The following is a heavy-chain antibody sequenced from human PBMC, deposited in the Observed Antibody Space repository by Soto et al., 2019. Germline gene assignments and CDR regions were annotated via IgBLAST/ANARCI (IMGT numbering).Heavy chain of an antibody. CDR3: ASGVAASHFYYYYMDV. J-gene: IGHJ6*03. CDR1: GFTFSDYY. D-gene: IGHD2-15*01. V-gene: IGHV3-11*01. CDR2: ISGSGSTI. Sequence: QVQLVESGGDLVKPGGSLRLSCAASGFTFSDYYMSWIRQAPGKGLEWVSYISGSGSTIYYADSVKGRFTISRDNAKNSLHLQMNSLRAEDTAVYYCASGVAASHFYYYYMDVWGKGTTVTVSS.